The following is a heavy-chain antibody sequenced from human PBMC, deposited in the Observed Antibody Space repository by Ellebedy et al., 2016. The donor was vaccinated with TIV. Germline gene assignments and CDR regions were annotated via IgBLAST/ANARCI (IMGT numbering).Heavy chain of an antibody. CDR3: AREVAGPAAPRDWFDP. D-gene: IGHD2-2*01. CDR2: INHSGST. CDR1: GGSFSGYY. V-gene: IGHV4-34*01. J-gene: IGHJ5*02. Sequence: SETLSLTXAVYGGSFSGYYWSWIRQPPGKGLEWIGEINHSGSTNYNPSLKSRVTISVDTSKNQFSLKLSSVTAADTAVYYCAREVAGPAAPRDWFDPWGQGTLVTVSS.